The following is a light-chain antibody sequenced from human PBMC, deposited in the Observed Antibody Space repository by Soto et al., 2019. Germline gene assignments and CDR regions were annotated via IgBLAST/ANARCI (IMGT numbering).Light chain of an antibody. J-gene: IGKJ1*01. Sequence: DIQMTQSPSTLSASVGDRVTITCRASQSISSWLAWYQQKSGKAPKLLIYDASSLESGIPSSFSGSGSGTEFTPTISSLQPDYCATSYGQQYNSYSPWTFGQGTKVEIK. CDR3: QQYNSYSPWT. CDR1: QSISSW. CDR2: DAS. V-gene: IGKV1-5*01.